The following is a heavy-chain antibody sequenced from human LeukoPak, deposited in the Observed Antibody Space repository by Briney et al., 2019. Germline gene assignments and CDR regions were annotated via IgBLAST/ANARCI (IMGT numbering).Heavy chain of an antibody. D-gene: IGHD6-6*01. CDR1: GGTFSSYA. V-gene: IGHV1-69*05. CDR3: ARGRSSSANWFDP. CDR2: IIPIFGTA. Sequence: SVKVSCKASGGTFSSYAISWVRQAPGQGLEWMGGIIPIFGTANYAQKFQGRVTITTDESTSTAYMELSSLRSEDTAVYYCARGRSSSANWFDPWGLGTLVTVSS. J-gene: IGHJ5*02.